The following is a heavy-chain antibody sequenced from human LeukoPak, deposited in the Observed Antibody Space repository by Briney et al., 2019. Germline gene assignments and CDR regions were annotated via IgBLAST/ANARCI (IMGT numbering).Heavy chain of an antibody. J-gene: IGHJ4*02. CDR2: INHSGST. CDR1: GGSFGGYY. D-gene: IGHD3-22*01. V-gene: IGHV4-34*01. Sequence: SETLSLTCAVYGGSFGGYYWSWIRQPPGKGLEWIGEINHSGSTNYNPSLESRVTISVDTSKNQFSLKLSSVTAAGTAVYYCASLSQDYYDSSGYYYFDYWGQGTLVTVSS. CDR3: ASLSQDYYDSSGYYYFDY.